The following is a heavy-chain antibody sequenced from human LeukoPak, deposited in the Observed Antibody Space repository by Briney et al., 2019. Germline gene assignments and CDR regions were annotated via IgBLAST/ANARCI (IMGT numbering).Heavy chain of an antibody. CDR1: GFTFSSNG. V-gene: IGHV3-30*02. D-gene: IGHD1-26*01. CDR3: AKEWELTY. CDR2: IQYDGSKK. J-gene: IGHJ4*02. Sequence: GGSLRLSCVASGFTFSSNGMHWVRHIQYDGSKKYYADSVKGRFTISRDNPRNTLYLQMNSLRAEDTAMYHCAKEWELTYWGQGTLVTVSS.